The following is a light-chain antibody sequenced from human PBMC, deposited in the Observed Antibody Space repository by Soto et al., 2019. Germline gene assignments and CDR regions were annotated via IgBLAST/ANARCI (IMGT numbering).Light chain of an antibody. J-gene: IGKJ1*01. Sequence: DIQMTQSPSSLSASVGDRVTITCRATKTIARYLNWYQQKPGKAPKRLLYHTSTLQSGVPSRFSGAGSGAEFTLTINGLQSEDFATYFCLQHKSYPWTFGQGTKVDIK. CDR3: LQHKSYPWT. V-gene: IGKV1-17*01. CDR1: KTIARY. CDR2: HTS.